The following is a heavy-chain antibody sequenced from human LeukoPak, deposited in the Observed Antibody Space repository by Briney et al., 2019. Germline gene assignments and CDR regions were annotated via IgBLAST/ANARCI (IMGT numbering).Heavy chain of an antibody. D-gene: IGHD3-10*01. V-gene: IGHV4-39*01. J-gene: IGHJ4*02. CDR1: GGSISSSNYY. Sequence: SETLSLNCTVSGGSISSSNYYWGWIRQPPGKGLKWIGSIYYSGGTYYNPSLKSRVTISVDTSKNQFSQKVSSVTAADTAVYYCARSYGSGSSAGYWGQGTLVTVSS. CDR3: ARSYGSGSSAGY. CDR2: IYYSGGT.